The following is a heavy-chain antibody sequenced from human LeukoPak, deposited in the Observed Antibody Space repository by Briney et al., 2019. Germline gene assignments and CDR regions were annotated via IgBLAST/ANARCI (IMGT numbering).Heavy chain of an antibody. D-gene: IGHD2-21*02. CDR3: ARTYCGGDCNNRYFDY. Sequence: ASVKVSCKASGYILSSYYMHWVRQAPGQGLEWMGIINPSGGSTDYAQKFQGRVTMTRDKSTSTAYMELNSLRSEDTALYYCARTYCGGDCNNRYFDYWGQGTLVTVSS. J-gene: IGHJ4*02. CDR2: INPSGGST. V-gene: IGHV1-46*01. CDR1: GYILSSYY.